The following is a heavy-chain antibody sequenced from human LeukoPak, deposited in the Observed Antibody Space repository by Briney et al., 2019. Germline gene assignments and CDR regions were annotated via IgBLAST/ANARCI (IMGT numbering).Heavy chain of an antibody. J-gene: IGHJ4*02. V-gene: IGHV3-21*04. CDR3: AKRYDILTGRYFDY. Sequence: GGSLRLSCVVSGFTFSRYSMTWVRQAPGKGLEWVSSIRSNSKYIYYADSVKGRFTFSRDNSKNTLYLQMNSLRAEDTAVYYCAKRYDILTGRYFDYWGQGTLVTVSS. CDR1: GFTFSRYS. D-gene: IGHD3-9*01. CDR2: IRSNSKYI.